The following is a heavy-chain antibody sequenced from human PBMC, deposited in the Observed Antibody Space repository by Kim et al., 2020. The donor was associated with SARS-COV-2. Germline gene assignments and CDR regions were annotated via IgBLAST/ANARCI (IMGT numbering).Heavy chain of an antibody. Sequence: GGSLRLSCAASGFTFSSYAMSWVRQAPGKGLEWVSAISGSGGSTYYADSVKGRFTISRDNSKNTLYLQMNSLRAEDTAVYYCAVFGVVIIWRDAFDIWGQGTMVTVSS. CDR1: GFTFSSYA. J-gene: IGHJ3*02. D-gene: IGHD3-3*01. CDR3: AVFGVVIIWRDAFDI. V-gene: IGHV3-23*01. CDR2: ISGSGGST.